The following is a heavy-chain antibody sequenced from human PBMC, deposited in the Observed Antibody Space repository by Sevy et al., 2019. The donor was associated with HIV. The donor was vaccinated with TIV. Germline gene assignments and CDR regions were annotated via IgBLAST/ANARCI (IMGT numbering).Heavy chain of an antibody. J-gene: IGHJ5*02. Sequence: ASVKVSCKASGYTFTGYYMHWVRQAPGQRLEWMGWINPNSGGTNCAQKFQGRVTMSRDTSISTAYMELSRLGSDDTAVYYCARDPLVVAIRHDHPNWFDPWGQGTLVTVSS. V-gene: IGHV1-2*02. CDR3: ARDPLVVAIRHDHPNWFDP. CDR1: GYTFTGYY. D-gene: IGHD2-21*01. CDR2: INPNSGGT.